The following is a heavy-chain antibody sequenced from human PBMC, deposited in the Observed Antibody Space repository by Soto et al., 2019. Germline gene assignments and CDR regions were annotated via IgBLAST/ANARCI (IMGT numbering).Heavy chain of an antibody. Sequence: GASVKVSCKASGGTFSSYAISWVRQAPGQGLEWMGGIIPIFGTANYAQKFQGRVTITADEFTSTAYMELSSLRSEDTAVYYCASNYYDILTGSRILYYYGMDVWGQGTTVTVSS. D-gene: IGHD3-9*01. CDR2: IIPIFGTA. CDR1: GGTFSSYA. V-gene: IGHV1-69*13. J-gene: IGHJ6*02. CDR3: ASNYYDILTGSRILYYYGMDV.